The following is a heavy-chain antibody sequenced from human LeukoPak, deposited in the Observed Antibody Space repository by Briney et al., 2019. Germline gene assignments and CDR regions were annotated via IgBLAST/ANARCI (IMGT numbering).Heavy chain of an antibody. CDR2: INPNSGGT. D-gene: IGHD6-13*01. Sequence: GASVKVSCKASGYTFTGYYMHWVRQAPGQGLEWMGWINPNSGGTNYAQKFRGRVTMTRDTSISTAYMELSRLRSDDTAVYYCARGAIRIPGIAAAGTVDYWGQGTLVTVSS. CDR1: GYTFTGYY. CDR3: ARGAIRIPGIAAAGTVDY. J-gene: IGHJ4*02. V-gene: IGHV1-2*02.